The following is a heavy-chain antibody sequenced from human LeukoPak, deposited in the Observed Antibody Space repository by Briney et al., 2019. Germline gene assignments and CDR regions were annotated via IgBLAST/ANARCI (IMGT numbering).Heavy chain of an antibody. CDR1: GFTFGNYG. D-gene: IGHD3-10*01. J-gene: IGHJ4*02. Sequence: GGSLRLSCAASGFTFGNYGMSWVRQAPGKGLEWVSGINWNGGSTGYADSVEGRFSISRDNAKKPLYLQMNNVRAEDTAVYYCATLPPITLVLDYFDYWGQGILVTVSS. CDR2: INWNGGST. V-gene: IGHV3-20*04. CDR3: ATLPPITLVLDYFDY.